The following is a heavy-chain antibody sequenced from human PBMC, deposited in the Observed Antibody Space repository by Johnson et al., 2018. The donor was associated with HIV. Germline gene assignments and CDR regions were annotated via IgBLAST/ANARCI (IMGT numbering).Heavy chain of an antibody. J-gene: IGHJ3*02. V-gene: IGHV3-11*04. D-gene: IGHD3-9*01. CDR1: GFTFSDYY. CDR3: AKDGPVLRYFDCSDAFDI. Sequence: QVQLVESGGGLVKPGGSLRLSCAASGFTFSDYYMRWLRQAPGKGLEWVSYISCSGSTIYYADSVKGRFTISRDNSKNTLYLQMNSLRAEDTAVYYCAKDGPVLRYFDCSDAFDIWGQGTMVTVSS. CDR2: ISCSGSTI.